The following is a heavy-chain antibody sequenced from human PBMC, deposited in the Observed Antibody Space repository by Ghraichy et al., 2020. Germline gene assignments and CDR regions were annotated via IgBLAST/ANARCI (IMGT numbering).Heavy chain of an antibody. CDR1: GGSISGGDNC. J-gene: IGHJ6*02. V-gene: IGHV4-30-2*06. CDR2: IYPSGIT. Sequence: SETLSLTCAVSGGSISGGDNCWSRMRQSQGQGLEWIGYIYPSGITNSNPSLNNRVTMSIDTSKNHFSLKLTSVTAADTAVYYCARDTISGFAMDVWGQGTTVTVSS. CDR3: ARDTISGFAMDV. D-gene: IGHD3-22*01.